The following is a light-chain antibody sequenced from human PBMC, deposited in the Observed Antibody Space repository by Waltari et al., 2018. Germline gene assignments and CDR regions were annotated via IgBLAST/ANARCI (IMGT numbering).Light chain of an antibody. CDR2: DAS. V-gene: IGKV3-20*01. CDR1: QSFTRY. J-gene: IGKJ1*01. CDR3: QHYVRLPVT. Sequence: EIVLTQSPGTLSLSPGERATLSCRASQSFTRYLAWYQHKPGQAPRRLISDASTRAAGIADRFTGSGFGTDFTLTISRLETEDSAVYYCQHYVRLPVTFGQGTKVEIK.